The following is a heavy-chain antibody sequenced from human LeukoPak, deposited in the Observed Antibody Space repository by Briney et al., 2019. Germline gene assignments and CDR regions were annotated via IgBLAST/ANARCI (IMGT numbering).Heavy chain of an antibody. CDR1: GFTFSSYS. CDR2: ISSSSSTI. Sequence: GGSLRLSCAASGFTFSSYSMNWVRQAPGKGLEWVSYISSSSSTIYYADSVKGRFTISRDNAKNSLYLQMNSLRAEDTAVYYCARFRIAVAGAEYFQHWGQGTLVTVSS. CDR3: ARFRIAVAGAEYFQH. J-gene: IGHJ1*01. D-gene: IGHD6-19*01. V-gene: IGHV3-48*04.